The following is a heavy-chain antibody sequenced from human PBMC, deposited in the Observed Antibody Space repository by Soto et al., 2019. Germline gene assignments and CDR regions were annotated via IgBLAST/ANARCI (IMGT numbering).Heavy chain of an antibody. J-gene: IGHJ4*02. Sequence: QVQLVQSGAEVKKPGASVKVSCKTSGYALNSYDITWVRQAPGQGLEWMGWISGHNGDTNYEQKSQGRVTMTTDTSTSTAYMELSSLTSDDTAVYYCARAGADTFSGPFDFWGQGTLVTVSS. CDR3: ARAGADTFSGPFDF. CDR1: GYALNSYD. V-gene: IGHV1-18*04. CDR2: ISGHNGDT. D-gene: IGHD5-18*01.